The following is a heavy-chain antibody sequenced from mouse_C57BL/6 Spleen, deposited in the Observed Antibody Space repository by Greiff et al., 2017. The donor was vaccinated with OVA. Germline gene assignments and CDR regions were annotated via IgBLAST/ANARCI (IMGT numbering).Heavy chain of an antibody. CDR1: GYAFTNYL. CDR2: INPGSGGT. CDR3: ARDYSSTHYAMDY. Sequence: QVQLQQSGAELVRPGTSVKVSCKASGYAFTNYLIEWVKQRPGQGLEWIGVINPGSGGTNYNEKFKGKATLTADKSSSTAYMQLSSLTSEDSAVYFCARDYSSTHYAMDYWGQGTSVTVSS. J-gene: IGHJ4*01. D-gene: IGHD1-1*01. V-gene: IGHV1-54*01.